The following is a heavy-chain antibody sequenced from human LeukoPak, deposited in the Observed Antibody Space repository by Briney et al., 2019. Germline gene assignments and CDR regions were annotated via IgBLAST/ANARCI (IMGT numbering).Heavy chain of an antibody. J-gene: IGHJ6*03. Sequence: PGGSLRLSCAASGFTFSSYGMHWVRQAPGKGLEWVAFIRYDGSNKYYADSVKGRFTISRDNSKNTLYLHVNSLRAEDTAVYYCAKGSKEVLFTRDHYMDVWGKGTTVTISS. CDR1: GFTFSSYG. V-gene: IGHV3-30*02. D-gene: IGHD3-3*01. CDR3: AKGSKEVLFTRDHYMDV. CDR2: IRYDGSNK.